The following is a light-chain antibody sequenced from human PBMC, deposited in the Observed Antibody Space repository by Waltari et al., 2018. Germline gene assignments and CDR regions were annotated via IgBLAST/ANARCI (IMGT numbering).Light chain of an antibody. J-gene: IGLJ1*01. CDR3: CSFVGSRTSLYV. CDR2: EVT. V-gene: IGLV2-23*02. CDR1: SSAVGSCNL. Sequence: QSALTPPASVSGSPGQSITISCTGTSSAVGSCNLGSCDQYHPGKAPKLIIYEVTKRPSGVSNRFSGSKSGNTASLTISGLQAEDETDYYCCSFVGSRTSLYVFGTGTKVSVL.